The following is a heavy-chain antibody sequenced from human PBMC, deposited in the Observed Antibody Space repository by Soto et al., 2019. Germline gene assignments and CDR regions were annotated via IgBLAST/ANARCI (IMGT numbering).Heavy chain of an antibody. CDR3: ARGYCSSTSCYNWFDP. D-gene: IGHD2-2*01. J-gene: IGHJ5*02. CDR1: GGSISSGDYY. CDR2: IYYSGST. Sequence: SETLSLTCTVSGGSISSGDYYWSWIRQPPGKGLEWIGYIYYSGSTYYNPSLKSRVTISVDTSKNQFSLKLSSVTAADTAVYYCARGYCSSTSCYNWFDPCGQGTLVTVSS. V-gene: IGHV4-30-4*01.